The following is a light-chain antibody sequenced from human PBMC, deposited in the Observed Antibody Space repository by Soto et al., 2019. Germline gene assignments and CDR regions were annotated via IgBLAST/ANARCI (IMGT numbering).Light chain of an antibody. CDR1: QSVSNN. Sequence: EIVMTQSPATLSVSPGERATLSCRASQSVSNNLAWYQQKPGQAPRLLIYGASTGATGIPARFSGSGSGTEFTLTNSSLQSEDFAVYYCQQYNNWPPNTFGQGTRLEIK. J-gene: IGKJ5*01. V-gene: IGKV3-15*01. CDR3: QQYNNWPPNT. CDR2: GAS.